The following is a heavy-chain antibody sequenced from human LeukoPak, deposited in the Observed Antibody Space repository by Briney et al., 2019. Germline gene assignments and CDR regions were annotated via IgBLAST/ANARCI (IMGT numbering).Heavy chain of an antibody. Sequence: SETLSLTCTVSGGSISSYYWSWIRQPAGKGLEWIGRIYTSGSTNYNPSLKSRVTMSVDTSKNQFSLKLSSVTAADTAVYYCARGLLPYYYDSSGYYLNYYYMDVWGKGTTVTVSS. CDR2: IYTSGST. V-gene: IGHV4-4*07. CDR1: GGSISSYY. CDR3: ARGLLPYYYDSSGYYLNYYYMDV. J-gene: IGHJ6*03. D-gene: IGHD3-22*01.